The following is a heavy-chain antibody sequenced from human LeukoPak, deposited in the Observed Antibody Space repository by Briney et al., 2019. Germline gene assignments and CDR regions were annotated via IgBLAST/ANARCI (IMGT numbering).Heavy chain of an antibody. D-gene: IGHD2-15*01. CDR3: ARGGEYCSGGSCHALDY. CDR2: IYYSGST. Sequence: SETLSLTCAVSGGSISSGDYYWSWIRQPPGKGLEWIGYIYYSGSTYYNPSLKSRVTISVDTSKNQFSLKLSSVTAADTAVYYCARGGEYCSGGSCHALDYWGQGTLVTVSS. CDR1: GGSISSGDYY. V-gene: IGHV4-30-4*01. J-gene: IGHJ4*02.